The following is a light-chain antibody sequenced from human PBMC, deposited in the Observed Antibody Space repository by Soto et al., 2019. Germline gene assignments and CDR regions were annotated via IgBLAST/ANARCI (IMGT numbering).Light chain of an antibody. J-gene: IGLJ3*02. CDR1: SSDVGTYNL. Sequence: QSALTQPASVSGSPGQSITISCTGTSSDVGTYNLVSWYQQHPGTVPKLLIYEVNNRSSGVSNRFSGSKSGNTASLTISGLLAAGEGDYCCCTYIGKGAGVFGGGTKLTLL. CDR3: CTYIGKGAGV. CDR2: EVN. V-gene: IGLV2-23*02.